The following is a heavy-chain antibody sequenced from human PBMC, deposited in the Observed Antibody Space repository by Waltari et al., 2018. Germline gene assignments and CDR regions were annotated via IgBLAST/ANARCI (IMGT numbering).Heavy chain of an antibody. J-gene: IGHJ3*01. Sequence: GWSRQTPGKGLEWIATISYTGATYNNPSLKSRVTISGDTSKNQFSLKLTSVTAADTAVYYCATYIGASIGTAAFDVWGRGALVTVSS. V-gene: IGHV4-39*01. D-gene: IGHD3-16*01. CDR3: ATYIGASIGTAAFDV. CDR2: ISYTGAT.